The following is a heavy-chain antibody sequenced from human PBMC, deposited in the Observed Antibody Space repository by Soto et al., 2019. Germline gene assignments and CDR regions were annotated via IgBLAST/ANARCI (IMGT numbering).Heavy chain of an antibody. V-gene: IGHV4-31*03. J-gene: IGHJ3*01. CDR2: IYYNGNT. Sequence: QVQLQESGPGLVKPSQTLSLTCTLSGVSITSGAYYWTWVRQHQGKGLEWIGYIYYNGNTYFSPSLNSRLTISIDTSKNQFSLKLSSVTAADTAMYYCARARLRAVYAFDFWGQGTMVTVSS. D-gene: IGHD4-17*01. CDR3: ARARLRAVYAFDF. CDR1: GVSITSGAYY.